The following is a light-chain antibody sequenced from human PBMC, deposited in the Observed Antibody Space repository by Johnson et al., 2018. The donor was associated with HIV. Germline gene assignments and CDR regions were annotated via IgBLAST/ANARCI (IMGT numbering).Light chain of an antibody. Sequence: QSVLTQPPSVSAAPGQKVTISCSGSSSNTGRNYVSWYQQLPGTAPKVLIYENNKRPSGIPDRFSGSKSGTSATLAITGLQTGDEADYYCGTWDTSLGAQYVFGSGTKVTVL. CDR1: SSNTGRNY. J-gene: IGLJ1*01. CDR2: ENN. V-gene: IGLV1-51*02. CDR3: GTWDTSLGAQYV.